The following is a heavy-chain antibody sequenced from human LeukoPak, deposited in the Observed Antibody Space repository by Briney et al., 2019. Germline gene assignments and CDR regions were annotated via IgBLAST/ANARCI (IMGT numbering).Heavy chain of an antibody. CDR2: ISAYNGNT. Sequence: ASVKVSCKASGYSFINYGIIWVRQAPGQGLEWMGWISAYNGNTDFAQKFQGRVSMTTDTSTSTVYMELGSLRSNDTAVYYCARDLYYSNSLYYIDYWGQGTLVTVSS. D-gene: IGHD2-2*01. CDR3: ARDLYYSNSLYYIDY. V-gene: IGHV1-18*01. CDR1: GYSFINYG. J-gene: IGHJ4*02.